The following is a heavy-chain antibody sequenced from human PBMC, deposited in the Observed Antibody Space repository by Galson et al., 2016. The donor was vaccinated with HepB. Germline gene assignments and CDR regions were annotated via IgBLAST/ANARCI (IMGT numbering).Heavy chain of an antibody. D-gene: IGHD5-18*01. V-gene: IGHV2-5*02. CDR1: VG. CDR2: IYWDDNK. CDR3: AHRPSGYPNWFDP. J-gene: IGHJ5*02. Sequence: VGVGWVRQAPGKAPEWLAFIYWDDNKYYIPSLKSRLTITKDTSKNQVVLTMTNMDPVDTATYYCAHRPSGYPNWFDPWGQGTLVTVSS.